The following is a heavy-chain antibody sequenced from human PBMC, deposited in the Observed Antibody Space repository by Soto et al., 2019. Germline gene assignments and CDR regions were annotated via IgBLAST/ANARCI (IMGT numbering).Heavy chain of an antibody. Sequence: PVGSLRLSCAASGFTFSNYAMSWVRQAPGKGLEWVSAISGSDDSTYYADSVKGRFTISRDNSKNTLYLQMNSLGAEDTAVYYCATEKAGATGRYYYGMDVWGQGTTVTVSS. J-gene: IGHJ6*02. CDR2: ISGSDDST. CDR1: GFTFSNYA. D-gene: IGHD1-26*01. V-gene: IGHV3-23*01. CDR3: ATEKAGATGRYYYGMDV.